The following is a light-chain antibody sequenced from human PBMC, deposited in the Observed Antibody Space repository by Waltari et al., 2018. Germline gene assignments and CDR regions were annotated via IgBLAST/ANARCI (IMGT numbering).Light chain of an antibody. CDR3: SSYAGSNKYVL. CDR1: SSDVGGYNS. J-gene: IGLJ2*01. V-gene: IGLV2-8*01. CDR2: EVT. Sequence: QSALTQPPSASGSPGQSVTISCTGTSSDVGGYNSVSWYQQHPGKAPKLMIYEVTKRPSGVPDRFSGSMSGNTASLTVSGLQAEDEAGYYCSSYAGSNKYVLFGGGTKLTVL.